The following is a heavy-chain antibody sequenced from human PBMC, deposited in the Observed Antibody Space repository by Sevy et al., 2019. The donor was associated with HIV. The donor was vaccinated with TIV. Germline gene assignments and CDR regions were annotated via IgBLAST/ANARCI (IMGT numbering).Heavy chain of an antibody. CDR1: GFTFSSYG. CDR2: IRYDGSNK. CDR3: AKDGGEIVVVPAAMQGYYYYGMDV. V-gene: IGHV3-30*02. D-gene: IGHD2-2*01. J-gene: IGHJ6*02. Sequence: GGSLRLSCAASGFTFSSYGMHWVRQAPGKGLEWVAFIRYDGSNKYYADSVKGRFTISRDNSKNTLYLQMNSLRAEDTAVYYCAKDGGEIVVVPAAMQGYYYYGMDVWGQGTTVTVSS.